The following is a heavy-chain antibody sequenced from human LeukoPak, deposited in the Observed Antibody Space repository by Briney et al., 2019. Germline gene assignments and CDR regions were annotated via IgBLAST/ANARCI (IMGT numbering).Heavy chain of an antibody. V-gene: IGHV3-23*01. Sequence: AGGSLRLSCAASGFTVTDHAMTWIRQAPGKGLEWVSVISGSDGDTYYADSVKGRFTISRDNSKNTLFLQMNSLRAEDTAVYYCAKGEPRRIFDYWGQGTLVTVSS. J-gene: IGHJ4*02. D-gene: IGHD1-14*01. CDR2: ISGSDGDT. CDR1: GFTVTDHA. CDR3: AKGEPRRIFDY.